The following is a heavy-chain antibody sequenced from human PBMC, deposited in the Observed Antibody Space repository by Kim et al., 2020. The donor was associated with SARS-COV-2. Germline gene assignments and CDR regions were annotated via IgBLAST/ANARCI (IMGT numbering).Heavy chain of an antibody. CDR3: ARAYHCSGGSCYSRFDP. V-gene: IGHV1-46*01. D-gene: IGHD2-15*01. J-gene: IGHJ5*02. Sequence: FQGRVTMTRDTSTSTVYMELSSLRSEDTAVYYCARAYHCSGGSCYSRFDPWGQGTLVTVSS.